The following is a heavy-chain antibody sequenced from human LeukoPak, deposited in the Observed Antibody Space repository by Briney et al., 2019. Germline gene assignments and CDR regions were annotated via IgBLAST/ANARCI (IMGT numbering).Heavy chain of an antibody. CDR2: NTSKTDRETT. CDR1: GFTFSNAW. D-gene: IGHD6-19*01. CDR3: TTDLYSVAGYDAFDI. J-gene: IGHJ3*02. V-gene: IGHV3-15*01. Sequence: GGSLRLSCAASGFTFSNAWMTWVRQAPGKGLEWVGRNTSKTDRETTDYAAPVKGRFTISRDDSKNTLYLQMNSLKTEETAVYYCTTDLYSVAGYDAFDIWAQGTMVTVSS.